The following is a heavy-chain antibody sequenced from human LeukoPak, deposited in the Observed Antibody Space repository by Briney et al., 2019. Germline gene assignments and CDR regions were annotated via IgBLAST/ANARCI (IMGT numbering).Heavy chain of an antibody. CDR3: ARRVQIWEFDS. V-gene: IGHV4-39*01. D-gene: IGHD5-18*01. CDR2: IYYSGST. J-gene: IGHJ4*02. CDR1: GGFISSSSYY. Sequence: SETLSLTCTVSGGFISSSSYYWSWIRQPPGKGLEWIGSIYYSGSTYYNPSLKSRVSMSVDTSKNQFSLKLTSVTAADTAVSFCARRVQIWEFDSWGQGTLVTVSS.